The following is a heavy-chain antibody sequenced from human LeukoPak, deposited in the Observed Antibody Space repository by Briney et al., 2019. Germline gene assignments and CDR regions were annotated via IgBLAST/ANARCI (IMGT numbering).Heavy chain of an antibody. CDR3: ARGYYDSSGYSFDY. Sequence: PSETLSLTCTVSGGSISIYYWTWIRQPAGKGLEWIGRIYTSGSTNYNPSLRSRVTMSVDTSKNQFSLKMSSVTAADTTVYYCARGYYDSSGYSFDYWGQGTLVTVSS. CDR1: GGSISIYY. J-gene: IGHJ4*02. CDR2: IYTSGST. V-gene: IGHV4-4*07. D-gene: IGHD3-22*01.